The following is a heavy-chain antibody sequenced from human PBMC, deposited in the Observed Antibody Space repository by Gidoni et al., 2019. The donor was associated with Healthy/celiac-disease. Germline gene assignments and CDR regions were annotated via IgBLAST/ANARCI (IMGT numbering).Heavy chain of an antibody. CDR3: ARSWDRDAFDI. D-gene: IGHD1-26*01. CDR2: IYHSGST. Sequence: QVQLQESGPGLVKPSETLSLTCPVAGYSISSGYYWGWIRQPPGKGLEWIGSIYHSGSTYYNPSLKSRVTISVDTSKNQFSLKLSSVTAADTAVYYCARSWDRDAFDIWGQGTMVTVSS. V-gene: IGHV4-38-2*01. CDR1: GYSISSGYY. J-gene: IGHJ3*02.